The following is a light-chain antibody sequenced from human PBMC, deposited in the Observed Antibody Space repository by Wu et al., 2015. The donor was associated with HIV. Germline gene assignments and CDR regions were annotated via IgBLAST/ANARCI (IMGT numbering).Light chain of an antibody. Sequence: DIVLTQSPATLSVSPGERVTLSCRASQGVSSNLAWYQHKPGQAPRLLIYGASTRATGIAARFSGSGSGTEFTLTISSLQSEDFALYYCQQYDGWRTFGQGTKVEIK. CDR1: QGVSSN. CDR3: QQYDGWRT. CDR2: GAS. V-gene: IGKV3-15*01. J-gene: IGKJ1*01.